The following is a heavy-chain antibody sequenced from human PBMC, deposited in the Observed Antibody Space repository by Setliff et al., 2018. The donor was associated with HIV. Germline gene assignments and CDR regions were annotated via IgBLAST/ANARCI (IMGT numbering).Heavy chain of an antibody. CDR2: INPNGGGV. D-gene: IGHD4-17*01. Sequence: ASVKVSCKASGYFFIDYYMHWVRQAPGQGLEWMGWINPNGGGVNYAQKFQPRVTMTRDPSITTVYLELNDLRSDDTAVYYCARFPLRASVSPDYWGQGTLVTVSS. CDR3: ARFPLRASVSPDY. CDR1: GYFFIDYY. J-gene: IGHJ4*02. V-gene: IGHV1-2*02.